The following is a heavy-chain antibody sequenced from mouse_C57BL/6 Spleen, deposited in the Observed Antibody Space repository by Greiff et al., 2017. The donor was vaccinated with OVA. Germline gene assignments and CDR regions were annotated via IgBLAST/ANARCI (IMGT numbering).Heavy chain of an antibody. CDR1: GYTFTSYW. J-gene: IGHJ4*01. D-gene: IGHD3-2*02. Sequence: QVQLQQPGAELVKPGASVKLSCKASGYTFTSYWMHWVKQRPGQGLEWIGNINPSNGGTNYNEKFKSKATLTVDKSSSTAYMQLSSLTSEDSAVYYCARRDSSGLYYYAMDYWGQGTSVTVSS. V-gene: IGHV1-53*01. CDR2: INPSNGGT. CDR3: ARRDSSGLYYYAMDY.